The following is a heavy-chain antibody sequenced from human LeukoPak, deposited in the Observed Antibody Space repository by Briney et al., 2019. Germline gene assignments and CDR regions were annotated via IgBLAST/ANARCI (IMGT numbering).Heavy chain of an antibody. V-gene: IGHV4-59*08. CDR3: AGASLYYLSRLDYGMDV. CDR1: GGSISSYY. CDR2: IYYSGST. D-gene: IGHD3-10*01. Sequence: ASETLSLTCTVSGGSISSYYWSWIRQPPGKGLEWIGYIYYSGSTNYNPSLKSRVTISVDTSKNQFSLKLSSVTAADTAVYYCAGASLYYLSRLDYGMDVWGQGTTVTVSS. J-gene: IGHJ6*02.